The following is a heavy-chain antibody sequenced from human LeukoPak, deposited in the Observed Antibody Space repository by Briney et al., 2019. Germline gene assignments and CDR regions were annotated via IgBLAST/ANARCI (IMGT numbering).Heavy chain of an antibody. V-gene: IGHV3-7*01. CDR1: GFTFSSYW. J-gene: IGHJ3*02. D-gene: IGHD6-13*01. CDR2: IKQDGSEK. CDR3: ARARDSSWYDGGGAFDI. Sequence: GGSLRLSCAASGFTFSSYWMSWVRQAPGKGLEWVANIKQDGSEKYYVDSVKGRFTISRDNAKNSLYLQMTSLRAEDTAVYYCARARDSSWYDGGGAFDIWGQGTMVTVSS.